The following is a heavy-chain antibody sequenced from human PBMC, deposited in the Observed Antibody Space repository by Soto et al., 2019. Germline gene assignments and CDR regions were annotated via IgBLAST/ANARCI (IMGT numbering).Heavy chain of an antibody. CDR3: ARHPYLRLNANWFDP. J-gene: IGHJ5*02. CDR1: GGSISSSSYY. Sequence: TSETLSLTCTVSGGSISSSSYYWGWIRQPPGKGLEWIGSIYYSGSTYYNPSLKSRVTISVDTSKNQFSLKLSSVTAADTAVYYCARHPYLRLNANWFDPWGQGTLVTVSS. D-gene: IGHD2-2*02. CDR2: IYYSGST. V-gene: IGHV4-39*01.